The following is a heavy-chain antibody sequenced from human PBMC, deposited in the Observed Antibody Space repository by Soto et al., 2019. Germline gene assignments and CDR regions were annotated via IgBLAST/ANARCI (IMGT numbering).Heavy chain of an antibody. CDR1: GGTFSSYA. CDR2: IIPIFGTA. D-gene: IGHD2-2*01. V-gene: IGHV1-69*12. CDR3: ARHVPAAGYYYGMDV. J-gene: IGHJ6*02. Sequence: QVQLVQSGAEVKKPGSSVKVSCKASGGTFSSYAISWVRQAPGQGLEWMGGIIPIFGTADYAQKFQGRVTINADESNSTAYMELSSLRSEDTAVYYCARHVPAAGYYYGMDVWGQGTTVTVSS.